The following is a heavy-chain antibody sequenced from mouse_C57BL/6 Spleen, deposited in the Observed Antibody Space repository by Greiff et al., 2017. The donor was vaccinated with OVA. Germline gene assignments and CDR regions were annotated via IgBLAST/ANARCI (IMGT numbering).Heavy chain of an antibody. J-gene: IGHJ1*03. CDR1: GYTFTDYE. D-gene: IGHD2-1*01. V-gene: IGHV1-15*01. CDR2: IDPETGGT. Sequence: QVQLQQSGAELVRPGASVTLSCKASGYTFTDYEMHWVKQTPVHGLEWIGAIDPETGGTAYNQKFKGKAILTADKSSSTAYMELRSLTSEDSAVYYCTKIYYGNNWYFDVWGTGTTVTVSS. CDR3: TKIYYGNNWYFDV.